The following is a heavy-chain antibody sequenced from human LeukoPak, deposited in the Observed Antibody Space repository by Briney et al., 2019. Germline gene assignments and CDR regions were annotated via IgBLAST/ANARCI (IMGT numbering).Heavy chain of an antibody. CDR3: ARSLTGYDPLSAF. CDR2: MTASSVTF. J-gene: IGHJ4*01. D-gene: IGHD3-9*01. V-gene: IGHV3-48*03. CDR1: GFTFSSYA. Sequence: PGGSLRLSCEVSGFTFSSYAMNWVRQVPGRGLEWIAYMTASSVTFYYADSVRGRFAISRDNAKNSLFLQMDSLTVEDTAVYYCARSLTGYDPLSAFWGHGTLVTVSS.